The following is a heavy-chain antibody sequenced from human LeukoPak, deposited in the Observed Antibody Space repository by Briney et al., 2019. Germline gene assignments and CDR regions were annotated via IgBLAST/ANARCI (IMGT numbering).Heavy chain of an antibody. CDR2: IYTSGST. J-gene: IGHJ6*03. CDR1: GGSISSGSYY. D-gene: IGHD3-3*01. V-gene: IGHV4-61*02. CDR3: ARDGGGLYYYYMDV. Sequence: ASETLSLTCTVSGGSISSGSYYWSWIRQPAGKGLEWIGRIYTSGSTNYNPSLKSRVTISVDTSKNQFSLKLSSVTAADTAVYYCARDGGGLYYYYMDVWGKGTTVTISS.